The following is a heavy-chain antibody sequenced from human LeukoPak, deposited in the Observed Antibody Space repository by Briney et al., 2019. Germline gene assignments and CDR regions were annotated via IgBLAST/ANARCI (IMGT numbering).Heavy chain of an antibody. CDR3: ARLMNIAAADF. Sequence: SETLSLTCTVSGGSITSYYWSWIRQLPGKGLEWIGYIYYSGSSNYNPSLKSRVTISVDMSKNQFSLKLTSVTAADTAVYYCARLMNIAAADFWGQGTLVTVSS. V-gene: IGHV4-59*08. CDR2: IYYSGSS. D-gene: IGHD6-13*01. CDR1: GGSITSYY. J-gene: IGHJ4*02.